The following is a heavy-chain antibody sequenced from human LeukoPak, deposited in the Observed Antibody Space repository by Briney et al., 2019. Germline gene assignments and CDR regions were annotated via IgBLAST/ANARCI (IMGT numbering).Heavy chain of an antibody. Sequence: PGGSLRLSCAASGFTFSNYWMHWVRQATGKGLEWVSTIGTAGDTYYPGSVKGRFTISRENAKNSLYLQMNILKAGDTAVYYCARGGPGYYLDYWGQGTLVTVSP. V-gene: IGHV3-13*01. CDR1: GFTFSNYW. J-gene: IGHJ4*02. CDR2: IGTAGDT. CDR3: ARGGPGYYLDY.